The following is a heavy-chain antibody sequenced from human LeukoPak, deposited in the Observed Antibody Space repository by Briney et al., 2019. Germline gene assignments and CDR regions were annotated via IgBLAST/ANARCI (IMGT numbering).Heavy chain of an antibody. CDR1: GGSISSYY. J-gene: IGHJ5*02. D-gene: IGHD5-12*01. Sequence: SETLSLTCIVSGGSISSYYWGWIRQPPGKGREWIGSIYYSGSTYYNPSLKSRVTISVDTSKNQFSLKLSSVTAADTAVYYCAREGYSGYDLSWFDPWGQGTLVTVSS. CDR2: IYYSGST. CDR3: AREGYSGYDLSWFDP. V-gene: IGHV4-39*02.